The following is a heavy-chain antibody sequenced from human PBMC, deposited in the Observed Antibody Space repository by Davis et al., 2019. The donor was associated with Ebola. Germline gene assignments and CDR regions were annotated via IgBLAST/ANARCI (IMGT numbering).Heavy chain of an antibody. CDR3: AKDFSAYDFWSGYYHYYYYGMDV. Sequence: GGSLRLSCAASGFTFSSYWMSWVRQAPGKGLEWVANIKQDGSEKYYVDSVKGRFTISRDNAKNSLYLQMDSLRAEDTAVYYCAKDFSAYDFWSGYYHYYYYGMDVWGQGTTVTVSS. D-gene: IGHD3-3*01. CDR2: IKQDGSEK. J-gene: IGHJ6*02. CDR1: GFTFSSYW. V-gene: IGHV3-7*03.